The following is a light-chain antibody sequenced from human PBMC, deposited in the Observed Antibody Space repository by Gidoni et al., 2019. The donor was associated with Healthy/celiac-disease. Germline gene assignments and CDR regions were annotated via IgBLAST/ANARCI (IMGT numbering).Light chain of an antibody. CDR1: SSDVGSYNL. Sequence: QSALTQPASVSGSPGHSITISCTGTSSDVGSYNLVSWYQQHPGKAPKLMIYEVSKRPSGVSNRFSGSKSGNTASLTISGLQAEDEADYYCCSYAGSSTLYVFGTGTKVTVL. V-gene: IGLV2-23*02. CDR3: CSYAGSSTLYV. J-gene: IGLJ1*01. CDR2: EVS.